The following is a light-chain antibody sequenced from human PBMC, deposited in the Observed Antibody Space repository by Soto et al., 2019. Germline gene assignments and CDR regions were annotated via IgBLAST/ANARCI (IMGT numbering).Light chain of an antibody. Sequence: DIQLTQSPSFLSASVGDRVTITCRASQDISTYLAWYQQKPGKATKLLIYGASTLQSGVPSRFSGSGSGTEFTLTISSLQPEDFATYYCQQLNSYPLTFGGGTKVEIK. V-gene: IGKV1-9*01. CDR1: QDISTY. CDR2: GAS. J-gene: IGKJ4*01. CDR3: QQLNSYPLT.